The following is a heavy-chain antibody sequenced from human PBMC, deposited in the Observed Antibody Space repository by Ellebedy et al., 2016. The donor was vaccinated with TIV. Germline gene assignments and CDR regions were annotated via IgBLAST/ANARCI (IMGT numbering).Heavy chain of an antibody. D-gene: IGHD6-19*01. CDR3: ARLSSGWYPDY. CDR1: GFTFSSYS. Sequence: GESLKISXAASGFTFSSYSMNWVRQAPGKGLEWVSSISSSSSYIYYADSVKGRFTISRDNAKNSLYLQMNSLRAEDTAVYYCARLSSGWYPDYWGQGTLVTVSS. J-gene: IGHJ4*02. CDR2: ISSSSSYI. V-gene: IGHV3-21*01.